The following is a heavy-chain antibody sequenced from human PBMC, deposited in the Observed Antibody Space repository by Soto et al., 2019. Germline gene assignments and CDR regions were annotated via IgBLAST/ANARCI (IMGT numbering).Heavy chain of an antibody. CDR3: ARINSGYDYYYYYGMDV. CDR2: IYPGDSDT. CDR1: GYSFTSYW. V-gene: IGHV5-51*01. Sequence: HGESLKISCKGSGYSFTSYWIGWVRQMPGKGLEWMGIIYPGDSDTRYSPSFQGQVTISADKSISTAYLQWSSLKASDTAMYYCARINSGYDYYYYYGMDVWGQGTTVTVSS. D-gene: IGHD5-12*01. J-gene: IGHJ6*02.